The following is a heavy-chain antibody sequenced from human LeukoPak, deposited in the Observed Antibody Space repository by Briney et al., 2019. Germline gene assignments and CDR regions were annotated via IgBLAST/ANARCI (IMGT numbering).Heavy chain of an antibody. V-gene: IGHV4-4*07. D-gene: IGHD6-13*01. CDR2: IYISGST. CDR1: GVSISSYY. Sequence: SETLSLTCTVSGVSISSYYWNWIRQPAGKGLEWIGRIYISGSTNYNPSLKSRVTMSVDTSKNQFSLKLSSVTAADTAVYYCARDIAAAGTGGAFDIWGQGTMVTVSS. J-gene: IGHJ3*02. CDR3: ARDIAAAGTGGAFDI.